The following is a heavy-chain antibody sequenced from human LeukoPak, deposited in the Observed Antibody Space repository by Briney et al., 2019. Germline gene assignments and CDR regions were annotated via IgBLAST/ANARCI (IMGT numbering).Heavy chain of an antibody. Sequence: ASVKVSCKASGYTFTDYYLHRVRQAPGQGLEWMGRFNPNSGGTDYAQMFQGRVTMTRDTSINTAYMELSGLRSDDTAVYYCARDASTTRVISASDNWGQGTLVTVSS. V-gene: IGHV1-2*02. D-gene: IGHD2/OR15-2a*01. CDR2: FNPNSGGT. J-gene: IGHJ4*02. CDR1: GYTFTDYY. CDR3: ARDASTTRVISASDN.